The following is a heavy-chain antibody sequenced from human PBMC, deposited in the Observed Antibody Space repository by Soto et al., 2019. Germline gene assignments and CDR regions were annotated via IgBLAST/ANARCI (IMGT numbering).Heavy chain of an antibody. Sequence: PSEILSLTCTVSGGSVTNDNFYWSWIRQPPGKGLEWIGFVHSSGITNYNPSLKRRVTITVHTSRNQFSLRLSSVTAADTAVYYCARGLTMGQLPSHFDHWGQGTLVTVSS. CDR1: GGSVTNDNFY. J-gene: IGHJ5*02. CDR2: VHSSGIT. CDR3: ARGLTMGQLPSHFDH. D-gene: IGHD3-16*01. V-gene: IGHV4-61*01.